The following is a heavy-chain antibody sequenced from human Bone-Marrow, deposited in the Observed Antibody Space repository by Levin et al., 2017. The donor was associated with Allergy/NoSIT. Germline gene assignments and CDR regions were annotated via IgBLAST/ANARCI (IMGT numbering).Heavy chain of an antibody. J-gene: IGHJ6*02. Sequence: QSGGSLRLSCAASGFTFSSYWMSWVRQAPGKGLEWVANIKQDGSEKYYVDSVKGRFTISRDNAKNSLYLQMNSLRAEDTAVYYCARLEREFGGLVAAAYIYYYGMDVWGQGTTVTVSS. CDR2: IKQDGSEK. CDR3: ARLEREFGGLVAAAYIYYYGMDV. V-gene: IGHV3-7*01. CDR1: GFTFSSYW. D-gene: IGHD6-13*01.